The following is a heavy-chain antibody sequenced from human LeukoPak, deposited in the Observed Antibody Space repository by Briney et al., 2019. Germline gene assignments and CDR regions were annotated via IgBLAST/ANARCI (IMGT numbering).Heavy chain of an antibody. CDR1: GFTFSGYA. D-gene: IGHD2-2*01. CDR2: ISGGGGSR. V-gene: IGHV3-23*01. J-gene: IGHJ4*02. CDR3: AKPNRIPAARMYFDY. Sequence: GGSLRLSCAASGFTFSGYAMSWVRQAPGKGLEWVSAISGGGGSRYYAGSVKGRFTISRDNSKNTLYLQMNSLRAEDTAVYYCAKPNRIPAARMYFDYWGQGTLVTVSS.